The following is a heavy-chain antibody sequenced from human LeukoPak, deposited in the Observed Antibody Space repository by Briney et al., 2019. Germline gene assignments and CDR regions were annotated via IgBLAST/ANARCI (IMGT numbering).Heavy chain of an antibody. CDR1: AYTFTSYG. CDR2: ISAYNGNT. V-gene: IGHV1-18*01. J-gene: IGHJ6*02. Sequence: ASVKVSCKASAYTFTSYGISWVRQAPGQGLESMGWISAYNGNTNYAQKLQGRVTMTTDTSTSTAYMELRSLRSDDTAVYYCARESEQQPYGMDVWGQGTTVTVSS. CDR3: ARESEQQPYGMDV. D-gene: IGHD6-13*01.